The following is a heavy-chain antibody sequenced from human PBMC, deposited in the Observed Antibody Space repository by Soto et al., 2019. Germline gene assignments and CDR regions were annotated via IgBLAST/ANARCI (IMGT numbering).Heavy chain of an antibody. V-gene: IGHV1-18*01. J-gene: IGHJ4*02. D-gene: IGHD1-26*01. CDR3: ARDLRIVGATPAYWPFDY. CDR1: GYTFTSYG. Sequence: ASVKVSCKASGYTFTSYGIIWVRQAPGQGLEWMGWISAYNGNTNYAQKLQGRVTMTTDTSTSTAYMELRSLRSDDTAVYYCARDLRIVGATPAYWPFDYWGQGTLVTVSS. CDR2: ISAYNGNT.